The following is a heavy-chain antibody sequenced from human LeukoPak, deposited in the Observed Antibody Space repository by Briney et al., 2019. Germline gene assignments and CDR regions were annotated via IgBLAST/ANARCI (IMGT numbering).Heavy chain of an antibody. Sequence: PGGSLRLSCAASGFTFSSYAMRWVRQAPGKGLEWVSSISGSGGNTYYADYVKGRFTISRDNSKDTLYLQMNNLRAEDTAVYFCAKEGFDYWGQGTLVTVSS. CDR3: AKEGFDY. CDR2: ISGSGGNT. V-gene: IGHV3-23*01. J-gene: IGHJ4*02. CDR1: GFTFSSYA.